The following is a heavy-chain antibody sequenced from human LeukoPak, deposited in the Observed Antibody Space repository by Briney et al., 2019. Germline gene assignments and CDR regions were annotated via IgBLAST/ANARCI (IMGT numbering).Heavy chain of an antibody. CDR1: GYTFTIYD. CDR3: ARDGAPYCSSTSCPGDY. D-gene: IGHD2-2*01. J-gene: IGHJ4*02. CDR2: MNPNGGNT. Sequence: ASVTVSFKASGYTFTIYDINWVRQATGQGLEWMGWMNPNGGNTGYAQKFQGRVTMTRNTSISTAYMELRSLRSDDTAVYYCARDGAPYCSSTSCPGDYWGQGTLVTVSS. V-gene: IGHV1-8*01.